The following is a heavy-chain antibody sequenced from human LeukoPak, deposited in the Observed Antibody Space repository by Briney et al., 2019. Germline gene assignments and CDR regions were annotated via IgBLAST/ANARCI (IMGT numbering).Heavy chain of an antibody. CDR1: GGSISSYY. V-gene: IGHV4-59*01. D-gene: IGHD5-12*01. CDR2: IYYSGST. J-gene: IGHJ4*02. CDR3: ARDSAVATGSFDY. Sequence: PETLSLTCTVSGGSISSYYWSWIRQPPGKGLEWIGYIYYSGSTNYNPSLKSRVTISVDTSKNQFSLKLSSVTAADTAVYYCARDSAVATGSFDYWGQGTLVTVSS.